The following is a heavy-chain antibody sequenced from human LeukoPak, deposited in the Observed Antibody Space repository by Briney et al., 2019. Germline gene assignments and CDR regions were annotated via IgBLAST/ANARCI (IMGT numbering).Heavy chain of an antibody. CDR3: AKASRAYGSDAFDI. Sequence: GGSLRLSCAASGFTFDDCAMPWVRQAPGKGLEWVSLISGDGGSTYYADSVKGRFTISRDNSKNSLYLQMNSLRTEDTALYYCAKASRAYGSDAFDIWGQGTMVTVSS. CDR1: GFTFDDCA. CDR2: ISGDGGST. V-gene: IGHV3-43*02. J-gene: IGHJ3*02. D-gene: IGHD4-17*01.